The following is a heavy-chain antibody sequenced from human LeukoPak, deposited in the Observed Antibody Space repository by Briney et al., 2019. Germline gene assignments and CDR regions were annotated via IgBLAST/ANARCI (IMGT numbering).Heavy chain of an antibody. CDR2: IWYDGNNK. CDR1: GFTFSSYG. V-gene: IGHV3-33*01. D-gene: IGHD3-22*01. J-gene: IGHJ4*02. CDR3: ASALDYYDSRDIDY. Sequence: PGRSLRLSCAASGFTFSSYGMHWVRQAPGKGLEWVAVIWYDGNNKYYADSVKGRFPISRDNSKNTLYLQMNSLRAEDTAVYYCASALDYYDSRDIDYWGQGTLVTVSS.